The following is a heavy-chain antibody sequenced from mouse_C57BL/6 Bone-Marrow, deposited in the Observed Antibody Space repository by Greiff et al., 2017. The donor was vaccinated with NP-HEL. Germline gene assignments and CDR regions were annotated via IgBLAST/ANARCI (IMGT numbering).Heavy chain of an antibody. Sequence: KLVESGGGLVQPGGSLKLSCAASGFTFSDYYMYWVRQTPEKRLEWVAYISNGGGSTYYPDTVKGRFTISRDNAKNTLYLQMSRLKSEDTAMYYCARHEGSYFDYWGQGTTLTVSS. J-gene: IGHJ2*01. CDR1: GFTFSDYY. V-gene: IGHV5-12*01. CDR3: ARHEGSYFDY. CDR2: ISNGGGST.